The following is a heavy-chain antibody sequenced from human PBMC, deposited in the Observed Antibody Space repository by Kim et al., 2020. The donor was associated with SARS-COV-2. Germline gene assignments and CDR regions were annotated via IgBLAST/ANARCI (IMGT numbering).Heavy chain of an antibody. CDR3: AKGKYGILTGYYGPLTDY. D-gene: IGHD3-9*01. CDR2: ISWNSGSI. Sequence: GGSLRLSCAASGFTFDDYAMHWVRQAPGKGLEWVSGISWNSGSIGYADSVKGRFTISRDNAKNSLYLQMNSLRAEDTALYYCAKGKYGILTGYYGPLTDYWGQGTLVTVSS. V-gene: IGHV3-9*01. CDR1: GFTFDDYA. J-gene: IGHJ4*02.